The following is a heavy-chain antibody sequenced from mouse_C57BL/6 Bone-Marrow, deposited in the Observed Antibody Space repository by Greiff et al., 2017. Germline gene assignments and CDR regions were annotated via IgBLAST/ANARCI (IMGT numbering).Heavy chain of an antibody. CDR3: ARSDSYYYGSSYGYFDV. CDR2: IYIGNGYT. Sequence: EVQLQESGAELVRPGSSVKMSCKTSGYTFTSYGINWVKQRPGQGLEWIGYIYIGNGYTEYNEKFKGKATLTSDTSSSTAYMQLSSLTSEDSAIYFCARSDSYYYGSSYGYFDVWGTGTTVTVSS. CDR1: GYTFTSYG. D-gene: IGHD1-1*01. J-gene: IGHJ1*03. V-gene: IGHV1-58*01.